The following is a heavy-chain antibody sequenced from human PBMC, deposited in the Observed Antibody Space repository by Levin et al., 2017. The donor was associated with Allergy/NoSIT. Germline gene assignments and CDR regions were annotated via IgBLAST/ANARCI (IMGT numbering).Heavy chain of an antibody. D-gene: IGHD3-22*01. CDR2: VYDGYTT. Sequence: LSLTCAASGFGFGNNFMSWVRQSPGKGLEWVSVVYDGYTTYYADSVKDRFIISRDDSRSILYLQMHNLRAEDTALYYCTSSGTKRSSIYYDWGQGTLVIVSS. V-gene: IGHV3-66*01. CDR3: TSSGTKRSSIYYD. J-gene: IGHJ4*02. CDR1: GFGFGNNF.